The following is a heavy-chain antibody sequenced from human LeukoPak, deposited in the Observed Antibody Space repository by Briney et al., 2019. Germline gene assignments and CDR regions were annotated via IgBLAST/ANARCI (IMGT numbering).Heavy chain of an antibody. Sequence: GGSLRLSCAASGFTFSDYYMSWIRQAPGKGLEWVSCISSSGSTIYYADSVKGRFTISRDNAKNSLYLQMNSLRAEDTAVYYCARDNVQEGRDAFDIWGQGTMVTVSS. V-gene: IGHV3-11*01. D-gene: IGHD2-15*01. J-gene: IGHJ3*02. CDR1: GFTFSDYY. CDR3: ARDNVQEGRDAFDI. CDR2: ISSSGSTI.